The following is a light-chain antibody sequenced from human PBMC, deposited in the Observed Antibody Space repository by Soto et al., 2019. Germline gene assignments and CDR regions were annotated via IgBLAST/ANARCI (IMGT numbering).Light chain of an antibody. V-gene: IGKV3-11*01. J-gene: IGKJ5*01. CDR2: DAS. CDR1: QSVSRR. CDR3: QQRSDRLPIT. Sequence: EVVLTQSPGTLSLYPGGRATLSCRASQSVSRRLAWYQQKPGQAPRLLIYDASKRPTGIPARFSGSGSGTDFTLTISSLEPEDSAVYYCQQRSDRLPITFGQGTRLEIK.